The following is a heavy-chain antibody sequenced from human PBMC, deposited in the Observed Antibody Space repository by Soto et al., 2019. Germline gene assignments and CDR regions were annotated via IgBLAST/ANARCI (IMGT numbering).Heavy chain of an antibody. CDR1: GYTFTSYY. CDR2: INPSGGST. Sequence: GASVKVSCKASGYTFTSYYMHWVRQAPGQGLEWMGIINPSGGSTSYAQKFQGRVTMTRDTSTSTVYMELSSLRSEDTAVYYCARVQATMDYSNYYYYYYMDVWGKGTTVTVSS. D-gene: IGHD4-4*01. V-gene: IGHV1-46*03. CDR3: ARVQATMDYSNYYYYYYMDV. J-gene: IGHJ6*03.